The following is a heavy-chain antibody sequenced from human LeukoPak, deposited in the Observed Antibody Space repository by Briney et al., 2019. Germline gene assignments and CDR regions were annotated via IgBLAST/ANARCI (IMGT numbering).Heavy chain of an antibody. CDR1: GLTISHYL. CDR3: ARGRGVSLDY. Sequence: GGSLRLSCAASGLTISHYLMHWVRQVPGKGLVWVSRINSEGSSISYADSVKGRFTISRDNAKNTLNLQMNSLRAEDTAVYYCARGRGVSLDYWGQGALVTVSS. D-gene: IGHD3-10*01. V-gene: IGHV3-74*01. J-gene: IGHJ4*02. CDR2: INSEGSSI.